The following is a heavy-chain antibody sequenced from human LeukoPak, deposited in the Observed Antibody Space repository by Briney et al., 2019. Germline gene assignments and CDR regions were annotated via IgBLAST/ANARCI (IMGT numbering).Heavy chain of an antibody. D-gene: IGHD5-18*01. Sequence: SETLSLTCAVYGGSFSGYYWSWIRQPPGKGLEWIGEINHSGSTNYNPSLKSRVTISVDTSKNQFSLKLSSVTAADTAVYYCAGARGVGGYSYGLPYNWFDPWGQGTLVTVSS. CDR2: INHSGST. CDR3: AGARGVGGYSYGLPYNWFDP. CDR1: GGSFSGYY. V-gene: IGHV4-34*01. J-gene: IGHJ5*02.